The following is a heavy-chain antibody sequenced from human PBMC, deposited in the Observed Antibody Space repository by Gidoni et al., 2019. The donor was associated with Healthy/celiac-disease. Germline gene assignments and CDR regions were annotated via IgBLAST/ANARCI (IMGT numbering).Heavy chain of an antibody. D-gene: IGHD6-6*01. CDR2: ISSSSSYI. V-gene: IGHV3-21*01. Sequence: EVQLVESGGGMVKPGGSLRLSCAAAGFTFSSDSMNWVRQAPGKGLEWVSSISSSSSYIYYADSVKGRFTISRDIAKSSLYLQMNSLRAEDTAVYYCARDGYSSSGHYYYYYGMDVWGQGTTVTVSS. J-gene: IGHJ6*02. CDR3: ARDGYSSSGHYYYYYGMDV. CDR1: GFTFSSDS.